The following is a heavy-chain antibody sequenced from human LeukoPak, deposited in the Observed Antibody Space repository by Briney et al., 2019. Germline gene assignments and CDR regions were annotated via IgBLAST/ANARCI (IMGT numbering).Heavy chain of an antibody. CDR1: SGSISSYS. Sequence: PSETLSLTCTVSSGSISSYSWNWIRQSPGKGLEWIGRVYHSGSINYNPSLKSRVTISVDTSKNQFSLNLSSVTAADTAVYYCVSSYGGCVLDYWGQGTLVIVSS. CDR2: VYHSGSI. V-gene: IGHV4-59*01. CDR3: VSSYGGCVLDY. J-gene: IGHJ4*02. D-gene: IGHD4/OR15-4a*01.